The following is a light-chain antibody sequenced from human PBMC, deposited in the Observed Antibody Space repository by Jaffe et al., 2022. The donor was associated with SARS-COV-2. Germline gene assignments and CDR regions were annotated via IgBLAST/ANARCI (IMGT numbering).Light chain of an antibody. CDR1: QDISSW. Sequence: DIQMTQSPSSVSASVGDRVTITCRASQDISSWLAWYQQKPGTAPKLLIFDASRLLGGVPSRFSGSGSGTDFTLTISTLQPEDFATYYCQQAASFPLTFGGGTKVDIK. CDR3: QQAASFPLT. J-gene: IGKJ4*01. CDR2: DAS. V-gene: IGKV1-12*01.